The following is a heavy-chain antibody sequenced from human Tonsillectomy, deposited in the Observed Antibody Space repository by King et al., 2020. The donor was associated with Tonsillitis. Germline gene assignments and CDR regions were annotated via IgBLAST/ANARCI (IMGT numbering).Heavy chain of an antibody. CDR3: ARGSRLGSYYFDY. CDR2: IYYSGST. CDR1: GGSISSSSYY. V-gene: IGHV4-39*01. Sequence: LQLQESGPGLVKPSETLSLTCTVSGGSISSSSYYWGWIRQPPGKGLEWIGSIYYSGSTYYNPSLKSRVTMSVDTSNNQFSLKLSSVTAADTAVYYCARGSRLGSYYFDYWGQGTLVTVSS. D-gene: IGHD3-10*01. J-gene: IGHJ4*02.